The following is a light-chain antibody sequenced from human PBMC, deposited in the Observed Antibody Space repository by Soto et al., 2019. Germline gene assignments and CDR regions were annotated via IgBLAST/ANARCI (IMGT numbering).Light chain of an antibody. V-gene: IGKV1-6*01. Sequence: AIQMTQSPSSLSASVGDRVTLTCRANQAIRYDLAWYQQKPGRAPKLLIYAASHLQSGVPSRFSGSGSGTDFTLTISSLQPEDFATYYCLQDYGYPRTFGQGTKVDI. CDR2: AAS. CDR1: QAIRYD. J-gene: IGKJ1*01. CDR3: LQDYGYPRT.